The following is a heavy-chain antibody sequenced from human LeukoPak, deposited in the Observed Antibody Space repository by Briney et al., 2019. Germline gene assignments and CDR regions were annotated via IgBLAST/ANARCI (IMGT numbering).Heavy chain of an antibody. V-gene: IGHV3-15*01. D-gene: IGHD6-6*01. CDR2: IKSKTDGGTT. Sequence: GGSLRLSCAASGFTFSSYAMSWVRQPPGKGLEWVGRIKSKTDGGTTDYAAPVKGRFTISRDDSKNTLYLQMNSLKTEDTAVYYCTTLLSSIAARRADYWGQGTLVTVSS. CDR3: TTLLSSIAARRADY. J-gene: IGHJ4*02. CDR1: GFTFSSYA.